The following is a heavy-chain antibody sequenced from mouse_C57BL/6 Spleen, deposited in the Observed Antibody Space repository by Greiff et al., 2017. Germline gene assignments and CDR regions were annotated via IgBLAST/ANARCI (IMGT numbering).Heavy chain of an antibody. V-gene: IGHV1-54*01. CDR2: INPGSGGT. CDR1: GYAFTNYL. J-gene: IGHJ3*01. CDR3: ARDYSNYNFAY. D-gene: IGHD2-5*01. Sequence: QVQLQQSGAELVRPGTSVKVSCKASGYAFTNYLIEWVKQRPGQGLEWIGVINPGSGGTNYNEKFKGKATLTADKSSSTAYMQHSSLTSEDSAVYFCARDYSNYNFAYWGKGTLVTVSA.